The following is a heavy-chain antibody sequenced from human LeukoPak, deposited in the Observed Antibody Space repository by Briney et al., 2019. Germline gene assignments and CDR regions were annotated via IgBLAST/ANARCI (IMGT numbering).Heavy chain of an antibody. CDR1: GFTFDDYA. Sequence: GGSLRLSCAASGFTFDDYAMHWVRQAPGKGLEWVSLISWDGGSTHYADSVKGRFTISRDNSKNSLYLQMNSLRAEDTALYYCAKDRYRSGWYGYFDYWGQGTLVTVSS. CDR2: ISWDGGST. V-gene: IGHV3-43D*03. J-gene: IGHJ4*02. D-gene: IGHD6-19*01. CDR3: AKDRYRSGWYGYFDY.